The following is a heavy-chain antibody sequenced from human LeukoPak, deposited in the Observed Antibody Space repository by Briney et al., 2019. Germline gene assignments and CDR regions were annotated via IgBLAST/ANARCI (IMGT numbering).Heavy chain of an antibody. CDR2: ISPGGGPT. Sequence: PGGSLRLSCAGSGFPFSIYGMNWVRQAPGKGLEWVSGISPGGGPTYYADSVKGRFTISRDNSKNTLYLQMSSLRAEDTAVYYCAKDAGCSSTSCSIYYYYYYMDVWGKGTTVTVSS. V-gene: IGHV3-23*01. D-gene: IGHD2-2*01. CDR1: GFPFSIYG. CDR3: AKDAGCSSTSCSIYYYYYYMDV. J-gene: IGHJ6*03.